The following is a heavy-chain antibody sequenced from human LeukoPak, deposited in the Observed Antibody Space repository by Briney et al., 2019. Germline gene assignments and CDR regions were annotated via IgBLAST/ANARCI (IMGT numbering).Heavy chain of an antibody. D-gene: IGHD4/OR15-4a*01. CDR2: IWYDGSNK. CDR3: AKKGKKKGVIGADSDY. J-gene: IGHJ4*02. Sequence: GGSLRLSCAASGFAFSNYGMHWVRQAPGKGLEWVAVIWYDGSNKYYADSVKGRFTISRDNSKNTLYLQMNSLRAEDTAVYYCAKKGKKKGVIGADSDYWGQGTLVTVSS. CDR1: GFAFSNYG. V-gene: IGHV3-33*06.